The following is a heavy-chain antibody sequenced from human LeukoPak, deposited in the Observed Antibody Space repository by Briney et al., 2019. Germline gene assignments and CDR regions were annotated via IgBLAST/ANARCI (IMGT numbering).Heavy chain of an antibody. Sequence: GGSLRLSCAASGFIFSHHGMHWVRQAPGQGLEWVAVMWSDGTNRFYADSVKGRFTISRDNSQNTVFLQMDSLRVKDTAIYYCARDAQRGFDYSNSLKYWGHGTLVTVSS. D-gene: IGHD4-11*01. V-gene: IGHV3-33*01. CDR3: ARDAQRGFDYSNSLKY. CDR1: GFIFSHHG. J-gene: IGHJ4*01. CDR2: MWSDGTNR.